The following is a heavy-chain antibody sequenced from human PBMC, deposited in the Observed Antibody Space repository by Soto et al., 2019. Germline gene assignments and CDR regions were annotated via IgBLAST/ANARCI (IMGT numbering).Heavy chain of an antibody. CDR2: TTSDGARI. V-gene: IGHV3-30*03. CDR3: ARKNPGREWELPDY. D-gene: IGHD1-26*01. Sequence: QVQLVESGGGVVQPGRSLRLSCAASGFAFSTYGMHWVRQAPGKGLAWVAVTTSDGARINYADSVKGRFTISRDNSRTTLYLQMNRLRIDDTAVYYCARKNPGREWELPDYWGQGTLVTVSS. J-gene: IGHJ4*02. CDR1: GFAFSTYG.